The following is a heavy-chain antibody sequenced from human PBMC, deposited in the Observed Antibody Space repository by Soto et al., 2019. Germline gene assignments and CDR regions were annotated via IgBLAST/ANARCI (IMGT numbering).Heavy chain of an antibody. CDR2: IKQDGSEK. CDR3: ASSPVADYYYYYGMDV. D-gene: IGHD2-15*01. Sequence: GGSLRLSCAASGFTFSSYWMSWVRQAPGKGLEWVANIKQDGSEKYYVDSVKGRFTISRDNAKNSLYLQMNSLRAEETAVYYCASSPVADYYYYYGMDVWGQGTTVTVSS. CDR1: GFTFSSYW. V-gene: IGHV3-7*05. J-gene: IGHJ6*02.